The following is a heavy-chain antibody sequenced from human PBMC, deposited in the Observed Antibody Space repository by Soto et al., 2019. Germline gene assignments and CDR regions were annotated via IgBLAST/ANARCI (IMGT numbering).Heavy chain of an antibody. Sequence: QVQLVESGGGVVQPGRSLRLSCAASGFTFSSYGMHWVRQAPGKGLEWVAVIWYDGSNKYYADSVKGRFTISRDNSKNTLYLQMTSLRAEETAVYYCARDYDSSGYPRYYFDYWGQGTLVTVSS. J-gene: IGHJ4*02. V-gene: IGHV3-33*01. CDR1: GFTFSSYG. CDR2: IWYDGSNK. D-gene: IGHD3-22*01. CDR3: ARDYDSSGYPRYYFDY.